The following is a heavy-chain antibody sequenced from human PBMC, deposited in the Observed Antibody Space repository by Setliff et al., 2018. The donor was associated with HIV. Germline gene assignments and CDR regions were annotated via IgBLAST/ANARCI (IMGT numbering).Heavy chain of an antibody. D-gene: IGHD3-22*01. CDR1: GITFGNAW. CDR2: IKSKADGGAT. CDR3: AKELAASGLGYFDS. V-gene: IGHV3-15*01. J-gene: IGHJ4*02. Sequence: GGSLRLSCAVSGITFGNAWMSWVRQAPGKGLEWVGRIKSKADGGATDYAAPVKGRFSISRDDSKNMLYLQMNSLRAEDTAEYYCAKELAASGLGYFDSWGRGILVTVSS.